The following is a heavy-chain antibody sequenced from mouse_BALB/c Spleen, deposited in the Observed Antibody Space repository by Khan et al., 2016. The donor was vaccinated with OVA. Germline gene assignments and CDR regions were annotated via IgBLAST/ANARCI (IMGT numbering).Heavy chain of an antibody. CDR1: GFTFSTYG. V-gene: IGHV5-6*01. J-gene: IGHJ3*01. D-gene: IGHD1-1*01. CDR2: VSTCGSYT. CDR3: TRLDYYYKSERIAY. Sequence: EVELVESGGDLVKPGGSLKLSCAASGFTFSTYGMSWVRQAPDKRLEWVATVSTCGSYTYYPDSVKGRFTISRDNAKNTLYLQLSGLTSEDTAMFDDTRLDYYYKSERIAYWGQGNTGHCL.